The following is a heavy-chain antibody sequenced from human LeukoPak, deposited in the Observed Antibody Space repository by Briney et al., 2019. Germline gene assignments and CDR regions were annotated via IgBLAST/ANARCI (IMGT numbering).Heavy chain of an antibody. D-gene: IGHD2-2*02. Sequence: PSETLSLTCTVSGGSISSYYWSWIRQPAGKGLEWIGRIYTSGSTNYNPSLKSRLTMSVDTSKNQFSLNLTSVTAADTAIFYCARLRPLLDQLLYFAFDSWGQGTLVTVSS. CDR2: IYTSGST. CDR1: GGSISSYY. V-gene: IGHV4-4*07. CDR3: ARLRPLLDQLLYFAFDS. J-gene: IGHJ4*02.